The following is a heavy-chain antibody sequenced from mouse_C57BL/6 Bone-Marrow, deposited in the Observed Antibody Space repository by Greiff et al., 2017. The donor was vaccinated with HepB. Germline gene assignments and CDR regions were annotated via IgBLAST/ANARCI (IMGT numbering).Heavy chain of an antibody. D-gene: IGHD1-1*01. CDR1: GFTFSSYA. Sequence: EVQGVESGGGLVKPGGSLKLSCAASGFTFSSYAMSWVRQTPEKRLEWVATISDGGSYTYYPDNVKGRFTISRDNAKNNLYLQMSHLKSEDTAMYYCARGGYYGSIFDYWGQGTTLTVSS. CDR3: ARGGYYGSIFDY. V-gene: IGHV5-4*01. CDR2: ISDGGSYT. J-gene: IGHJ2*01.